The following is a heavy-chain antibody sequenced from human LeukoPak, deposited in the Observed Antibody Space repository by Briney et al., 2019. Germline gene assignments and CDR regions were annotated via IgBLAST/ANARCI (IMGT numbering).Heavy chain of an antibody. D-gene: IGHD2-21*02. CDR2: ISGSGGTT. CDR1: GFTFTSYA. V-gene: IGHV3-23*01. CDR3: AKDRSLDVGDSGGYFDY. Sequence: GGSLRLSCAASGFTFTSYAMSWVRQAPGKGLECISVISGSGGTTYYAGSVKGRFTISRDNSKNALYLQMNSLRAEDTAVYYCAKDRSLDVGDSGGYFDYWGRGTLVSVSS. J-gene: IGHJ4*02.